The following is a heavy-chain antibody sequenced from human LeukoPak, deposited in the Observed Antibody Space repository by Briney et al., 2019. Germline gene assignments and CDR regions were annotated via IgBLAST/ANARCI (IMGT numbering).Heavy chain of an antibody. CDR3: ARVVCSSTSCYNVNWFDP. V-gene: IGHV3-30-3*01. CDR1: GFTFSSYA. D-gene: IGHD2-2*02. CDR2: ISYDGSNK. Sequence: GRSLRLSCAASGFTFSSYAMHWVRQAPGKGLEWVAVISYDGSNKYYADSVKGRFTISRVNSKNTLYLQMNSLRAEDTAVYYCARVVCSSTSCYNVNWFDPWGQGTLVTVSS. J-gene: IGHJ5*02.